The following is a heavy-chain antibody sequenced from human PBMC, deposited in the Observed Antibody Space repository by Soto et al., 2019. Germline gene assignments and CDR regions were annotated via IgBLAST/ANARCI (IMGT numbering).Heavy chain of an antibody. V-gene: IGHV1-3*01. Sequence: ASVKVSCKASGYSFTVYYIHWLRQAPGQSLEWMGWINPGNGDTKYSQKLQGRVTITRDTSASTAYMDLGSLRSEDTAIYFCARDIPYCGGVCHDAFDIWGQGTMVTVSS. D-gene: IGHD2-21*02. J-gene: IGHJ3*02. CDR3: ARDIPYCGGVCHDAFDI. CDR1: GYSFTVYY. CDR2: INPGNGDT.